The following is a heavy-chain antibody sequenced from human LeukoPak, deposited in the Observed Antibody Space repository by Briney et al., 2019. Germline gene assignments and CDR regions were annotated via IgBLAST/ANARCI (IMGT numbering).Heavy chain of an antibody. CDR3: ARTHYDFWSGPTPRMDV. CDR1: GYTFTSYD. Sequence: ASVKVSCKASGYTFTSYDINWVRQATGQGLEWMGWMNPNSGNTGYAQKFQGRVTMTRNTSISTAYMELSSLRSEDTAVYYRARTHYDFWSGPTPRMDVWGKGTTVTVSS. V-gene: IGHV1-8*01. CDR2: MNPNSGNT. J-gene: IGHJ6*04. D-gene: IGHD3-3*01.